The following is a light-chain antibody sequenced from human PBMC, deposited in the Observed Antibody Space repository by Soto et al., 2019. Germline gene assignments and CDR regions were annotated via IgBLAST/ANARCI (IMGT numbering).Light chain of an antibody. CDR2: DVS. V-gene: IGLV2-11*01. CDR1: SSDVGGYNY. Sequence: QSVLTQPHSVSGSPGQSVTISCTGTSSDVGGYNYVSWYQHHPGKAPKLIIYDVSERPSGVPDRFSGSKSGNTGSTASLTISGLQAEDEADYYCCSYAGSYTHVFGSGTKLTVL. CDR3: CSYAGSYTHV. J-gene: IGLJ1*01.